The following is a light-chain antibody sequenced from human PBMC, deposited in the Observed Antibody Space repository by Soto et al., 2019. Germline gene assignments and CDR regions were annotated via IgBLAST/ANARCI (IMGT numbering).Light chain of an antibody. CDR3: QQYYSTLPT. CDR1: QSVFYSSNNKNY. V-gene: IGKV4-1*01. CDR2: WAS. J-gene: IGKJ5*01. Sequence: IVMTQSPDSLAVSLGERATINCKSSQSVFYSSNNKNYLAWYQQKPGQPPKLLICWASTRESGVPDRFSGSGSGTDFTLTISSLQAEDVAIYYCQQYYSTLPTFGQGTRLEIK.